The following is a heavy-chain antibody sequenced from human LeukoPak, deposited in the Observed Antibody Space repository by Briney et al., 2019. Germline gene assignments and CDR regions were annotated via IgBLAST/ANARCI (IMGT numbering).Heavy chain of an antibody. V-gene: IGHV3-23*01. CDR2: ISGSGGST. J-gene: IGHJ4*02. D-gene: IGHD4-17*01. CDR1: GFTFSSYA. Sequence: GGSLRLSCAASGFTFSSYAMSWVRQAPGKGLEWVSAISGSGGSTYYADSEKGRFTISRDNSKNTLYLKMNSLRAEDTAVYYCAKDRDPGYGDYVRAYFDYWGQGTLVTVSS. CDR3: AKDRDPGYGDYVRAYFDY.